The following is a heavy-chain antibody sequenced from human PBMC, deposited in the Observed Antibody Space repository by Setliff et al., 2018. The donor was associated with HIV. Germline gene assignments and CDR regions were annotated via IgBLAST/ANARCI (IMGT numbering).Heavy chain of an antibody. CDR2: ISSSSRSK. V-gene: IGHV3-21*01. J-gene: IGHJ4*02. CDR3: ARGNIAAGAPFDY. D-gene: IGHD6-13*01. Sequence: GGSLRLSCEASGFTFSTYSMNWVRQAPGKGLEWVSSISSSSRSKYYADSVKGRFTISRDNAKNSLYLQMNSLTAEDTAVYYCARGNIAAGAPFDYWGQGTLVTVSS. CDR1: GFTFSTYS.